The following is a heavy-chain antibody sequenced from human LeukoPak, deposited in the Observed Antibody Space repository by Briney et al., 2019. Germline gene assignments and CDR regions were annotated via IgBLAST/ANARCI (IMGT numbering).Heavy chain of an antibody. Sequence: PSETLSLTCAVYGASFSDYYWSFIRQPPGKGLEWIGEIHHSGSTNYNPSLKSRVTISVDTSKNQFSLKLSSVTAADTAVYYCARGELLRYFDWSWFDPWGQGTLVTVSS. CDR3: ARGELLRYFDWSWFDP. CDR2: IHHSGST. V-gene: IGHV4-34*01. CDR1: GASFSDYY. J-gene: IGHJ5*02. D-gene: IGHD3-9*01.